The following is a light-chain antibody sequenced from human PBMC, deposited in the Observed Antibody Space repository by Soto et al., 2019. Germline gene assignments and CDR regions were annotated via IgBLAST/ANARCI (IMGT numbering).Light chain of an antibody. CDR1: QSVRSN. V-gene: IGKV3-15*01. CDR3: QQYNNWPLFT. CDR2: GAS. J-gene: IGKJ3*01. Sequence: EIVMTQSPATLSVSPGERATLSCRASQSVRSNLAWYQQKPGKAPRLLIYGASTSATGIPARFSGSGSGTEFTLTISSLQSEDFAVYYCQQYNNWPLFTFGPGTKVDIK.